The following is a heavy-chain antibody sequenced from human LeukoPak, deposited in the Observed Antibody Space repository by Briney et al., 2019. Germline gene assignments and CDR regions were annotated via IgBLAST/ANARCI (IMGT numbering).Heavy chain of an antibody. Sequence: PGGSLRLSCAASGFTVSTKYMNWVRQAPGKGLEWVSILYSGSDTYYADSVKGRFTISRDSSKNILSLQMNNLRAEYTAVYYCAKTGGYDTAYFDYWGQGTLVTVSS. CDR3: AKTGGYDTAYFDY. J-gene: IGHJ4*02. V-gene: IGHV3-53*01. D-gene: IGHD3-22*01. CDR1: GFTVSTKY. CDR2: LYSGSDT.